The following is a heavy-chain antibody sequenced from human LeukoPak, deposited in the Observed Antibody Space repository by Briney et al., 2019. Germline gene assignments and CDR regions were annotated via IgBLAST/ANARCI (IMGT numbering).Heavy chain of an antibody. V-gene: IGHV1-2*02. CDR1: GYTFSGYY. J-gene: IGHJ4*02. CDR2: INPNSCGT. CDR3: ARVAIVGATKLSDY. Sequence: ASVKVSCKASGYTFSGYYMHWVRQAPGQGLEWMGWINPNSCGTNYAQKFQGRVTMNRDTSISTAYMELSRLRSDDTAVYYCARVAIVGATKLSDYWGQGTLVTVSS. D-gene: IGHD1-26*01.